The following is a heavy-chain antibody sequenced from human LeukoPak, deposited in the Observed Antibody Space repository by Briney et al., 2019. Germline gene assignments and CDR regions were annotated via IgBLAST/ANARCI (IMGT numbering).Heavy chain of an antibody. D-gene: IGHD3-10*02. CDR3: AELGITMIGGV. CDR2: IKQDGTEK. J-gene: IGHJ6*04. CDR1: RFTFSSYW. V-gene: IGHV3-7*01. Sequence: PGGSPRLSCAASRFTFSSYWMSWVRQAPGKGLEWVANIKQDGTEKYYVDSVKGRFTISRDNAKNSLYLQMNSLRAEDTAVYYCAELGITMIGGVWGKGTTVTISS.